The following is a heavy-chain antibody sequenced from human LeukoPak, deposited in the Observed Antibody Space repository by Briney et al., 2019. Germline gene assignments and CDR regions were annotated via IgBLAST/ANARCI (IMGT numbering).Heavy chain of an antibody. J-gene: IGHJ4*02. V-gene: IGHV3-9*01. CDR2: ISWNSGSI. Sequence: GGSPRLSCAASGFTFDDYAMHWVRHAPGKGLEWVSGISWNSGSIGYADSVKGRFTISRDNAKNSLYLQMNSLRAEDTALYYCAKESGDGFFDYWGQGTLVTVSS. CDR3: AKESGDGFFDY. D-gene: IGHD5-24*01. CDR1: GFTFDDYA.